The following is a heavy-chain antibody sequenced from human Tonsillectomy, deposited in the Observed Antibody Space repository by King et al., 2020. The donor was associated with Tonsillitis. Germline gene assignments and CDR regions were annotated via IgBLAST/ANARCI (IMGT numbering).Heavy chain of an antibody. D-gene: IGHD1-26*01. CDR1: GYTFTNYN. J-gene: IGHJ6*02. CDR3: ATEWEPYGVDV. V-gene: IGHV1-46*01. Sequence: QLVQSGAEVKKPGASVKVSCKASGYTFTNYNMHWVRQAPGQGLEWMGIINPTGGSTSYAQKFQGRVTMTRDTSTSTVFMELSTLRSEDTAVYYCATEWEPYGVDVWGQGTTVTASS. CDR2: INPTGGST.